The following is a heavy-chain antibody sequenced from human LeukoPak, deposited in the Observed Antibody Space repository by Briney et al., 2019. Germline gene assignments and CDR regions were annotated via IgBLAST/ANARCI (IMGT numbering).Heavy chain of an antibody. CDR3: ARGNSRCLDY. D-gene: IGHD6-13*01. CDR1: GFTFNSYE. CDR2: ITSGSTI. V-gene: IGHV3-48*03. Sequence: PGGSPRLSCVASGFTFNSYEMNWVRQAPGKGLEWVSYITSGSTIYYADSVKGRFTISRDNAKNSLYLQMNSLRAGDTAVYYCARGNSRCLDYWGQGTLVTVSS. J-gene: IGHJ4*02.